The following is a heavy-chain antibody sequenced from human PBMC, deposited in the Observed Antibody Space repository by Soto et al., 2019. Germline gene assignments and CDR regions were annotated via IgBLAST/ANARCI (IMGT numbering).Heavy chain of an antibody. Sequence: QLQLQESGPGLVKPSETLSLTCTVSGGSIIASGYYWGWLRQPPGKGLEWIGKTYYGGNTYYNPSLKSRVTISVDTSKNQFSLKLSSVTAADTAVYSCARQGVTGGAGFDYWGQGTLVTVSS. CDR1: GGSIIASGYY. V-gene: IGHV4-39*01. CDR2: TYYGGNT. D-gene: IGHD3-10*01. CDR3: ARQGVTGGAGFDY. J-gene: IGHJ4*02.